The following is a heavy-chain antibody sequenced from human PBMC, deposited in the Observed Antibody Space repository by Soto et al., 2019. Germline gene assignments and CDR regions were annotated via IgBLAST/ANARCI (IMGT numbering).Heavy chain of an antibody. CDR1: GFTFRGRS. CDR3: ARGWFGPDV. V-gene: IGHV3-74*01. J-gene: IGHJ6*04. CDR2: IGNAGTDS. D-gene: IGHD3-10*01. Sequence: EVQLVESGGGLVQPGGSLRLSCAASGFTFRGRSMHWVRQAPGKGLVWVSGIGNAGTDSTYADSVKGRFTSSRDNAKNTLYLQMNSLRGEDTAVYYCARGWFGPDVWGKGTTVTVSS.